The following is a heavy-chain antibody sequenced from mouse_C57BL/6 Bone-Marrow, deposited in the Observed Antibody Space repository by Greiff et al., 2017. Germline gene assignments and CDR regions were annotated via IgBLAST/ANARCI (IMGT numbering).Heavy chain of an antibody. V-gene: IGHV1-53*01. Sequence: QVQLKQPGTELVKPGASVKLSCKASGYTFTSYWMPWVKQRPGQGLEWIGNINPSNGGTNYNEKFKSKATLTVAKSSSTAYMQLSSLTSEDSAVYYCAGGNHFFYAMDYWGQGTSVTVSS. J-gene: IGHJ4*01. D-gene: IGHD2-1*01. CDR1: GYTFTSYW. CDR3: AGGNHFFYAMDY. CDR2: INPSNGGT.